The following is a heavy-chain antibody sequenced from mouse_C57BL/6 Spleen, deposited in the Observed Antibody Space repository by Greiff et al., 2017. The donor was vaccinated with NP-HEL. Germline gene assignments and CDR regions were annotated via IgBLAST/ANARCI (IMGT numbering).Heavy chain of an antibody. D-gene: IGHD2-2*01. CDR2: ISDGGSYT. V-gene: IGHV5-4*03. Sequence: DVMLVESGGGLVKPGGSLKLSCAASGFTFSSYAMSWVRQTPEKRLEWVATISDGGSYTYYPDNVKGRFTISRDNAKNNLYLQMSHLKSEDTAMYYCARGGYDGWYFDVWGTGTTVTVSS. CDR3: ARGGYDGWYFDV. J-gene: IGHJ1*03. CDR1: GFTFSSYA.